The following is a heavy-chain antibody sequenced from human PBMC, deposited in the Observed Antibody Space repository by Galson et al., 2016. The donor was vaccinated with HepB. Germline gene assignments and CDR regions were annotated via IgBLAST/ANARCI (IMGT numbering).Heavy chain of an antibody. V-gene: IGHV3-21*01. CDR1: GFTFSTYT. D-gene: IGHD3-3*01. CDR2: IGSFDTYM. CDR3: ARDPGSSWHADFWSAYPS. J-gene: IGHJ4*02. Sequence: SLRLSCAASGFTFSTYTMTWVRQAPGKGLEWVSSIGSFDTYMYSADSVKGRFTISRDNAKNSLYLQMNSLRAEDTAVYYCARDPGSSWHADFWSAYPSWGQGTVVTVSS.